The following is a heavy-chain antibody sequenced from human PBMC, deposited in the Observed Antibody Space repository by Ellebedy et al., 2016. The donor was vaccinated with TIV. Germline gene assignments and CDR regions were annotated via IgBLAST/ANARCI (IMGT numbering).Heavy chain of an antibody. CDR1: GFTFSSYS. CDR2: LSYDGSNE. CDR3: ARAGAIGTVDY. J-gene: IGHJ4*02. V-gene: IGHV3-30*03. D-gene: IGHD1-1*01. Sequence: GESLKISCAASGFTFSSYSMHWVRQAPGKGLEWVAALSYDGSNEYYGYSVKGRFTISRDSSKKTMYLQMNSLRAEDTAEYYCARAGAIGTVDYWGQGTLVTVSS.